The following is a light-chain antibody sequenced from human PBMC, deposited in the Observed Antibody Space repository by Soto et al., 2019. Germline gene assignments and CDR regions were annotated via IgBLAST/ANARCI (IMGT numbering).Light chain of an antibody. V-gene: IGKV1-39*01. Sequence: DIQMTQSPSSLSASVGDRVTITCRASQSISNFLNWYAHKPGKAPKLLIYAASSLESGVPSRFSGSGSGTDFTLTXSTLQXEDFATYYCQQTYSTLWTFGQGTKVDIK. J-gene: IGKJ1*01. CDR2: AAS. CDR1: QSISNF. CDR3: QQTYSTLWT.